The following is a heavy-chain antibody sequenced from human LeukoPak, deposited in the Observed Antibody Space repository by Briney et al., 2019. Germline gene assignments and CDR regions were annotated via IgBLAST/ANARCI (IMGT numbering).Heavy chain of an antibody. D-gene: IGHD3-22*01. Sequence: GESLKISCKGSGYSFTTYWIGWARQMPGKGLEWMGIIYPGDSDTRYSPSFQGQVTISDDKSISTAYLQWSSLKASDTAIYYCARNSYSDSSGYYENFDYWGQGTLVTVSS. CDR3: ARNSYSDSSGYYENFDY. V-gene: IGHV5-51*01. CDR1: GYSFTTYW. J-gene: IGHJ4*02. CDR2: IYPGDSDT.